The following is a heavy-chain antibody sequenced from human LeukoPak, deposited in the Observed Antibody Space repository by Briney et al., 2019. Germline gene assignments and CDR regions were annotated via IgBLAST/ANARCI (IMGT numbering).Heavy chain of an antibody. CDR2: INPKSGGT. Sequence: GASVKVSCKASGYTFIGYYMHWVRQAPGQGLEWMGWINPKSGGTNYAQKFQGRVTMTRDTSVNTAYMELGSLRSDDTAVYYCARASDPIPTAGYYYYFMDVWGKGTTVTVSS. CDR1: GYTFIGYY. V-gene: IGHV1-2*02. J-gene: IGHJ6*03. CDR3: ARASDPIPTAGYYYYFMDV. D-gene: IGHD1-1*01.